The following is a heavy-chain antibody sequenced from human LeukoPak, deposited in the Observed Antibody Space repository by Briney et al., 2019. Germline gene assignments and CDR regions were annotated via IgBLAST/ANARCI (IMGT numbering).Heavy chain of an antibody. J-gene: IGHJ4*02. V-gene: IGHV3-30-3*01. Sequence: GGSLRLSCAASGFTFSSYAMHWVRQAPGKGLEWVAVISYDGSNKYYADSVKGRFTISRDNSKNTLYLQMNSLRAEDTAAYYCARDTRLWTTVVTRGHFDYWGQGTLVTVSS. CDR2: ISYDGSNK. D-gene: IGHD4-23*01. CDR1: GFTFSSYA. CDR3: ARDTRLWTTVVTRGHFDY.